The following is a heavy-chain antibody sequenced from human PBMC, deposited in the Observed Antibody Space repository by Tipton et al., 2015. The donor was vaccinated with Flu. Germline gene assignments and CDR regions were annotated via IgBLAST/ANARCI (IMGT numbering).Heavy chain of an antibody. V-gene: IGHV4-38-2*01. J-gene: IGHJ5*02. CDR2: VYRTGT. CDR3: ARRDYSNYVSEPKNWFDP. CDR1: GVSIGSAYY. D-gene: IGHD4-11*01. Sequence: TLSLTCSVSGVSIGSAYYWGWIRQPPGQGLQWIGNVYRTGTYYNPSLKSRVTISVDRSKNQFSLKLSSVTASDTAVYYCARRDYSNYVSEPKNWFDPWGQGILVTVSS.